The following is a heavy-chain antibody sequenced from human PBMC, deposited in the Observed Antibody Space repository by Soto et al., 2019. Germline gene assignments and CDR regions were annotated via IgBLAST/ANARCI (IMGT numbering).Heavy chain of an antibody. CDR2: IYYSGST. CDR3: ARDLWFGEPYYHYGMDV. D-gene: IGHD3-10*01. J-gene: IGHJ6*02. Sequence: SETLSLTCTVSGGSISSYYWSWIRQPPGKGLEWIGYIYYSGSTNYNPSLKSRVTISVDTSKNQFSLRLSSVTAADTAVYSCARDLWFGEPYYHYGMDVGRQGTTVIASS. CDR1: GGSISSYY. V-gene: IGHV4-59*01.